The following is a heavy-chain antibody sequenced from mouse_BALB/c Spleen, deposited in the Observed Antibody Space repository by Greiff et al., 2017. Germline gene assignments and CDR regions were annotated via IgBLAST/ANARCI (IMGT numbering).Heavy chain of an antibody. CDR3: ARRTGTGTDD. CDR1: GFTFSSYG. Sequence: EVNLVESGGDLVKPGGSLKLSCAASGFTFSSYGMSWVRQTPDKRLEWVATISSGGSYTYYPDSVKGRFTISRDNAKNTLYLQMSSLKSEDTAMYYCARRTGTGTDDWGEGTTLTVSS. CDR2: ISSGGSYT. V-gene: IGHV5-6*02. J-gene: IGHJ2*01. D-gene: IGHD4-1*01.